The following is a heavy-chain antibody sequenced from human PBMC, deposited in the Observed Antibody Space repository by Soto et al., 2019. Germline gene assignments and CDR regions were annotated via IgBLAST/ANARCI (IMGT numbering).Heavy chain of an antibody. D-gene: IGHD3-22*01. CDR1: GFTFSSYA. V-gene: IGHV3-23*01. J-gene: IGHJ4*02. CDR3: AKDAYYYHSSAYYYDYFDY. CDR2: ISGSGGST. Sequence: GGSLRLSCAASGFTFSSYAMSWVRQAPGKGLEWVSAISGSGGSTYYADSVKGRFTISRDNSKNTLYLQMNSLRAEDTAVYYCAKDAYYYHSSAYYYDYFDYWGQGTLVTVSS.